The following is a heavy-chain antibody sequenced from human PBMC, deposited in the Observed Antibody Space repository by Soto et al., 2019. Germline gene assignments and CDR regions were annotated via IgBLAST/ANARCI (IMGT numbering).Heavy chain of an antibody. D-gene: IGHD3-10*01. CDR3: ARDPNYYGSGSYNPYYYYYGTDV. J-gene: IGHJ6*02. CDR1: GFTFSSYW. CDR2: INSDGSST. Sequence: GGSLRLSCAASGFTFSSYWMHWVRQAPGKGLVWVSRINSDGSSTSYADSVKGRFTISRDNAKNTLYLQMNSLRAEDTAVYYCARDPNYYGSGSYNPYYYYYGTDVWGQGTTVTVSS. V-gene: IGHV3-74*01.